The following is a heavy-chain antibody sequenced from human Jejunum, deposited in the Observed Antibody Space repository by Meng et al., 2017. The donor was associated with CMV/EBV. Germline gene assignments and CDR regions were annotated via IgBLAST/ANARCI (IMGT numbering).Heavy chain of an antibody. Sequence: ACGFTFNNYAMNWVRQDPGGGLEWVSIIYSGSTRTYYADSVKGRFTISRDDSKNTLYLQMNSLRAEDTAIYYCAKSTQLMVYASDYWGQGALVTVSS. V-gene: IGHV3-23*03. CDR3: AKSTQLMVYASDY. CDR2: IYSGSTRT. D-gene: IGHD2-8*01. J-gene: IGHJ4*02. CDR1: GFTFNNYA.